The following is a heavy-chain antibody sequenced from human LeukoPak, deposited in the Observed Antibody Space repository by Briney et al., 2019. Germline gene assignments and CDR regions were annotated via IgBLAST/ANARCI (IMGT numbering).Heavy chain of an antibody. CDR1: GFTFNSYA. V-gene: IGHV3-23*01. D-gene: IGHD1-14*01. Sequence: GGSLRLSCAASGFTFNSYAMSWVRQAPGKGLEWVSVSSSSGESTYHADSVKGRFTMSRDNSKNTLYLQMNSLRAEDTAVYYCAKDKGTGYWYFDLWGRGTLVTVSS. CDR3: AKDKGTGYWYFDL. CDR2: SSSSGEST. J-gene: IGHJ2*01.